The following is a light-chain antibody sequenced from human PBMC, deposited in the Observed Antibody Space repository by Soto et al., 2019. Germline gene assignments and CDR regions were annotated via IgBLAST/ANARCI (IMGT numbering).Light chain of an antibody. CDR1: QSVSSSY. CDR3: QQYGSSPPLT. Sequence: EIVLTQSPGTLSLSPGERATLSCRASQSVSSSYLDWYQQKPGQAPRLLIYGASNRATGIPDRFSGSGSGTDFTLTISRLEPEDFAVYYCQQYGSSPPLTFGQGTKVEIK. J-gene: IGKJ1*01. V-gene: IGKV3-20*01. CDR2: GAS.